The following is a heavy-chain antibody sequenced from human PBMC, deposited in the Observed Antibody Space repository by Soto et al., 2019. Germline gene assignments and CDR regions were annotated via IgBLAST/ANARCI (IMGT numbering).Heavy chain of an antibody. J-gene: IGHJ4*02. V-gene: IGHV2-5*02. CDR2: IYWDDDK. CDR3: AHASGAGNSAYFDY. D-gene: IGHD6-13*01. CDR1: GFSLSTSDVG. Sequence: QMTLKESGPTLVKPTQTLTLTCTFSGFSLSTSDVGVGWIRQPPGKALEWLALIYWDDDKRYSPSLKSRLTITKDTSRIQVVLTMTYMDPVDTATYYCAHASGAGNSAYFDYWGQGTLVTVSS.